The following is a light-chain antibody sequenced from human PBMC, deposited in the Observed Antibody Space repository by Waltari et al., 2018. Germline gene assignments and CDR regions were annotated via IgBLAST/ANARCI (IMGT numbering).Light chain of an antibody. Sequence: SYELTQPPSVSVSPGQTASITCSGDKLGDKYACWYQQKPGQSPVVVIYKDTKRPSGIPGRVAGSNSWNTATLTISETQAMDEADYYCQAWDSNSYVFGTGTKVTVL. CDR3: QAWDSNSYV. V-gene: IGLV3-1*01. J-gene: IGLJ1*01. CDR2: KDT. CDR1: KLGDKY.